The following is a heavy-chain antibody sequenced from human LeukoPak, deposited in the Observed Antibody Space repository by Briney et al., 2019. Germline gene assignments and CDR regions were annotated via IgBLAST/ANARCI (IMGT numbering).Heavy chain of an antibody. CDR3: ARDRERYSSVWYSNFDY. CDR2: ISAYKGNT. Sequence: ASVKVSCKASGDTFTSYGISWVRQAPGQGLEWMGWISAYKGNTNYAQKLQGRVTMTTDTSTSTAYMDLRSLRSDDTAVYYCARDRERYSSVWYSNFDYWGQGTLATVSS. V-gene: IGHV1-18*01. D-gene: IGHD6-19*01. J-gene: IGHJ4*02. CDR1: GDTFTSYG.